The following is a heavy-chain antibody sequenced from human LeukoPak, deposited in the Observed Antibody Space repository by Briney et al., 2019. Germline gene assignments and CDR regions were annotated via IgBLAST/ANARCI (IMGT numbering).Heavy chain of an antibody. Sequence: GRSLRLSCAASGFTFSSYAMHWVRQAPGKGLEWVAVISYDGSNKYYADSVKGRFTISRDNSKNTLYLQMNSLRAEDTAVYYCARDYGDYGVYYYYYMDVWGKGTTVTVSS. J-gene: IGHJ6*03. V-gene: IGHV3-30-3*01. CDR3: ARDYGDYGVYYYYYMDV. CDR1: GFTFSSYA. D-gene: IGHD4-17*01. CDR2: ISYDGSNK.